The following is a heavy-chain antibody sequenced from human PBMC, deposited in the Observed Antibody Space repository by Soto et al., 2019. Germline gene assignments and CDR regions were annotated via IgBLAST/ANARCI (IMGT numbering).Heavy chain of an antibody. Sequence: QVQLVQSGAEVKKPGASVKVSCKASGYTFTDYYIHWVRQAPGQGLEWMGWINPKSGGTQYAQKFQVWVTMTRDTSLRTAFMALSRLRSDDTAVYYCARVGEILDYGMDVWGQGTTVTVSS. D-gene: IGHD3-10*01. J-gene: IGHJ6*02. V-gene: IGHV1-2*04. CDR3: ARVGEILDYGMDV. CDR2: INPKSGGT. CDR1: GYTFTDYY.